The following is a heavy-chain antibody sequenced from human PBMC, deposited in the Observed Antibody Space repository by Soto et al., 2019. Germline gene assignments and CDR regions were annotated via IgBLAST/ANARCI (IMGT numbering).Heavy chain of an antibody. CDR3: ARAPSSRIGARRYNWLDP. D-gene: IGHD6-6*01. Sequence: QVQLVQSGAEVKKPGASVKVSCKASGYTFTTYDINWVRQATGQGLEWMGWMNPNSGNTGYAQKFQGRVTMTRNXXMXTXXMEQSSQRYEDTAVYYCARAPSSRIGARRYNWLDPWGQGTLVTVSS. J-gene: IGHJ5*02. V-gene: IGHV1-8*01. CDR2: MNPNSGNT. CDR1: GYTFTTYD.